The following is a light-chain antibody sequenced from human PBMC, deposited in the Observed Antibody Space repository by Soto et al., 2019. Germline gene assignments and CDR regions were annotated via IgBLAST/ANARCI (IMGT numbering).Light chain of an antibody. Sequence: SVLPQAPSVSGAPGQRVTISCTGSSSNIGAGYDVQWYQHLPGTAPKLLIHGNTNRPSGVPDRFSGSKSGTSASLAITALQAEDEGDYYCQSYDTTLSSWVFGGGTKVTVL. CDR3: QSYDTTLSSWV. CDR1: SSNIGAGYD. V-gene: IGLV1-40*01. J-gene: IGLJ3*02. CDR2: GNT.